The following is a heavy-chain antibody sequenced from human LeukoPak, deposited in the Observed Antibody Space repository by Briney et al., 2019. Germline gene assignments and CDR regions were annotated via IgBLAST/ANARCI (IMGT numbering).Heavy chain of an antibody. D-gene: IGHD3-3*01. J-gene: IGHJ5*02. CDR3: ARGLQRPAAYSEFLSGYYVLDL. V-gene: IGHV3-20*04. CDR1: GFSFNGYG. Sequence: GGSLRLSCAASGFSFNGYGVSWVRQAPGKGLEWVSGINWNGVRTEYADSVKGRFTISRENAKNSVYLQMNSLRAEDTAFYFCARGLQRPAAYSEFLSGYYVLDLWGLGTLVTVSS. CDR2: INWNGVRT.